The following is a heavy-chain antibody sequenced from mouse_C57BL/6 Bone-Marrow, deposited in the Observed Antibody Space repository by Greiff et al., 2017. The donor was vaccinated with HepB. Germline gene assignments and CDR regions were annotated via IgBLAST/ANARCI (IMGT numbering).Heavy chain of an antibody. D-gene: IGHD4-1*02. CDR1: GYSITSGYY. J-gene: IGHJ3*01. Sequence: EVQLMESGPGLVKPSQSLSLTCSVTGYSITSGYYWNWIRQFPGNKLEWMGYISYDGSNNYNPSLKNRISITRDTSKNQFFLKLNSVTTEDTATYYCANWDWFAYWGQGTLVTVSA. V-gene: IGHV3-6*01. CDR2: ISYDGSN. CDR3: ANWDWFAY.